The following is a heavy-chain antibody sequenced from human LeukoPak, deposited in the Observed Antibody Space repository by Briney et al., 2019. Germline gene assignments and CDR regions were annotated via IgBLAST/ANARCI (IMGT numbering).Heavy chain of an antibody. Sequence: QPGGSLRLSCAASGFTFSSYGMSWVRQAPGKGLEWVSAISGSGGSTYYADSVKGRFTISRDNSKNTLYLQMNSLRAEDTAVYYCAKCHDYVWGSYRYPFDYWGQGTLVTVSS. D-gene: IGHD3-16*02. CDR3: AKCHDYVWGSYRYPFDY. V-gene: IGHV3-23*01. J-gene: IGHJ4*02. CDR2: ISGSGGST. CDR1: GFTFSSYG.